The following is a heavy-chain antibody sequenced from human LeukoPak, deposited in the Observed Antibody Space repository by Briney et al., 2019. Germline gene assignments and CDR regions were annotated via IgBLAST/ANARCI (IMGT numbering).Heavy chain of an antibody. J-gene: IGHJ3*01. CDR3: TRDYDSGSHTDAFGV. D-gene: IGHD3-10*01. CDR2: IRSKVYGGKT. Sequence: GGSLRLSCTASGFTFDNYAMSWGRQGPGKRLEWVGFIRSKVYGGKTEYAPSVKGRFTISTVDSKSIAYLQMDRQKTNDTAVSYCTRDYDSGSHTDAFGVWGEGTMVTVCS. V-gene: IGHV3-49*04. CDR1: GFTFDNYA.